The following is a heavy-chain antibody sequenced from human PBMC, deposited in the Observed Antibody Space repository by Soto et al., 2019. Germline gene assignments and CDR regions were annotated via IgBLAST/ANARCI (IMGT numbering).Heavy chain of an antibody. CDR2: IYPDDSDA. J-gene: IGHJ4*02. D-gene: IGHD6-6*01. V-gene: IGHV5-51*01. CDR1: GYSFPDYW. CDR3: ARDGLSSSTSFDY. Sequence: EVQLVQSGAEVKKPGESLKISCQGSGYSFPDYWIGWVRQMPGKGLEWMGIIYPDDSDAKYSPSFQGQVTMSADKSINTAYLQWSSLKASDTAMYFCARDGLSSSTSFDYWAQGTLVTVSS.